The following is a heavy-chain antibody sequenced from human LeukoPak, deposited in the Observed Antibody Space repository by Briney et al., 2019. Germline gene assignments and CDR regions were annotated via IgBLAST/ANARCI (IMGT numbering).Heavy chain of an antibody. V-gene: IGHV3-66*03. Sequence: GGSLRLSCAASGFTVSNNYMRWVRQAPGKGLEWVSSIYSRGSTSYVDSVKGRFTISRDNSKNTLFLQMNSLRVEDKAVYYCARDYYGPWAQGTLVPVSS. CDR2: IYSRGST. CDR3: ARDYYGP. D-gene: IGHD3-22*01. J-gene: IGHJ5*02. CDR1: GFTVSNNY.